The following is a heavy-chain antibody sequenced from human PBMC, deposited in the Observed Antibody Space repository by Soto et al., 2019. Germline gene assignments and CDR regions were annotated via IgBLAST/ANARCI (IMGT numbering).Heavy chain of an antibody. Sequence: LETLSVTCTVAGGSISSYYWSWIRQPPGKGLEWIGYIYYSGSTNYNPSLKSRVTISVDTSKNQFSLKLSSVTAADTAVYYCARAQGYDILTGAYYFDYWGQGTLVTVSS. CDR1: GGSISSYY. CDR2: IYYSGST. D-gene: IGHD3-9*01. CDR3: ARAQGYDILTGAYYFDY. V-gene: IGHV4-59*01. J-gene: IGHJ4*02.